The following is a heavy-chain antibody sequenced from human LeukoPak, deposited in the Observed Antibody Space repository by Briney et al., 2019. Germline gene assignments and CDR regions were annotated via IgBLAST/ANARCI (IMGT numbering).Heavy chain of an antibody. Sequence: SETLSLTCTVSGGYISSNYWTWIRQPPGKGLECVGYVDHTGSTNFNPSLNGRVSISRDTSKNLFSLRLRSVTAADTAVYFCARGRVSSSTWYSTYYYYFYMDVWGKGTTVTVSS. CDR2: VDHTGST. CDR1: GGYISSNY. V-gene: IGHV4-59*01. J-gene: IGHJ6*03. D-gene: IGHD4-11*01. CDR3: ARGRVSSSTWYSTYYYYFYMDV.